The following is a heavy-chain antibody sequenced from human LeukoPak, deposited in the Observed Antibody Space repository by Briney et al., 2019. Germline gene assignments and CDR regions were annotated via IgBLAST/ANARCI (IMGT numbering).Heavy chain of an antibody. Sequence: GGSLRLSCAASGFTFSSYAMSWVRQAPGKGLEWVSAISGSGGSTYYADSVKGRFTISRDNSKNTLYLQMNSLRAEDTAVYSCAKLGIVGATRSYFDYWGQGTLVTVSS. CDR3: AKLGIVGATRSYFDY. D-gene: IGHD1-26*01. V-gene: IGHV3-23*01. CDR2: ISGSGGST. CDR1: GFTFSSYA. J-gene: IGHJ4*02.